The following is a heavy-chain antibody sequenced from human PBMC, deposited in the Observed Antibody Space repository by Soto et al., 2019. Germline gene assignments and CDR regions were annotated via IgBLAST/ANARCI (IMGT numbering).Heavy chain of an antibody. CDR1: GFAFSTHA. CDR2: FSGSGGNI. Sequence: EVQLLESGGGLVQPGGSLRLSCVASGFAFSTHAMSWVRQAPGKGLEWVSTFSGSGGNINYAESVKGRLTISRDYSKNTLYMQMDSVRVEDAAVYYCAEDPPWTVGPLAMDVWGQGTTVTVSS. D-gene: IGHD1-26*01. V-gene: IGHV3-23*01. J-gene: IGHJ6*02. CDR3: AEDPPWTVGPLAMDV.